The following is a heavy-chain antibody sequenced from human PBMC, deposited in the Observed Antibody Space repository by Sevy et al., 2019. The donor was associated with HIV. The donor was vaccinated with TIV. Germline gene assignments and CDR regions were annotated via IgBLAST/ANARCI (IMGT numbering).Heavy chain of an antibody. V-gene: IGHV4-59*01. CDR1: GGSLNTYG. CDR3: GRDNWGSIDY. CDR2: AYYNGGT. D-gene: IGHD7-27*01. Sequence: SETLSLTCTVSGGSLNTYGWSWIRQPPGKGLEWIGYAYYNGGTNYNPSLMSRLTILVGTSERQFSLQLSSVTPADTAVYYCGRDNWGSIDYWGQGVLVTVSS. J-gene: IGHJ4*02.